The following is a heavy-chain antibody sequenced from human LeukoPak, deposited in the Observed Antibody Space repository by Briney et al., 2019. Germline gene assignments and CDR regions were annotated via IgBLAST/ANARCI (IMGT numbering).Heavy chain of an antibody. CDR3: ARDLTGGTFDH. J-gene: IGHJ4*02. D-gene: IGHD1-1*01. CDR1: GYSISSGYY. V-gene: IGHV4-38-2*02. Sequence: SETLSLTCAVSGYSISSGYYWAWIRQPPGKGLERIGSIYHSGSTYYNPSLKSRVTISVDTSKNQFSLKLSSVTAADTAVYYCARDLTGGTFDHWGQGTLVTVSS. CDR2: IYHSGST.